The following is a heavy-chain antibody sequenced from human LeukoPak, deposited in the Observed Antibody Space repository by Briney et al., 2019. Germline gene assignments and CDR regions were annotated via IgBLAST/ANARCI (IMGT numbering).Heavy chain of an antibody. V-gene: IGHV3-48*01. J-gene: IGHJ6*03. CDR1: GFTFSNYK. Sequence: GGSLRLSCAASGFTFSNYKMNWVRQAPGKGLEWVSFIGSSTATMYYADSVKGRFTISRDNAKNSLYLQMNSLRVEDTAVYYCARRSPDDYYYYMDVWGKGTTVTVSS. CDR2: IGSSTATM. CDR3: ARRSPDDYYYYMDV.